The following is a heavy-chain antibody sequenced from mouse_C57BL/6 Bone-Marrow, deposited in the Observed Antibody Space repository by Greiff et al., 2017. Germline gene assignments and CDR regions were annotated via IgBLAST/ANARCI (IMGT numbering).Heavy chain of an antibody. V-gene: IGHV2-5*01. CDR1: GFSLTSYG. CDR2: IWRGGST. J-gene: IGHJ4*01. CDR3: AGYEGYYGWAMDY. Sequence: QVQLKQSGPGLVQPSQSLSITCTVSGFSLTSYGVHWVRQSPGKGLEWLGVIWRGGSTDYNAAFMSRLSITKDNSKSQVFFKMNSLQADDAAIYYCAGYEGYYGWAMDYWGQGTSVTVSS. D-gene: IGHD2-3*01.